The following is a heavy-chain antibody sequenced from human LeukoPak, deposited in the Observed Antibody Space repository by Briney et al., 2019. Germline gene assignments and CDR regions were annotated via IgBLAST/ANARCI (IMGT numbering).Heavy chain of an antibody. D-gene: IGHD6-6*01. J-gene: IGHJ5*02. V-gene: IGHV4-61*02. CDR2: FYTSGST. CDR3: AREIIAAHNWFDP. CDR1: GTSISSGSYS. Sequence: SQTLSFTGTVSGTSISSGSYSWSWIRQPAGKGLEWIARFYTSGSTNCNPSLKSRVTISVDTSKNQFSLKLSSVHAADTAVYYCAREIIAAHNWFDPWGQGTLVTVSS.